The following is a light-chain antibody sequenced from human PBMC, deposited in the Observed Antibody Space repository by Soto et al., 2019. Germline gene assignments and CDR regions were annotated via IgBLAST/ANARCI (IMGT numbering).Light chain of an antibody. CDR3: QQYHNSPRT. J-gene: IGKJ1*01. CDR1: QSVGGSS. CDR2: DTS. Sequence: ETLSTQSPGTLSLSPGERATLSCRASQSVGGSSLAWYQQRPGQAPRLLIYDTSNRATGIPDRFSGSGSGTDFTLTISRLEPEDFAVYYCQQYHNSPRTFGQGTKVDIK. V-gene: IGKV3-20*01.